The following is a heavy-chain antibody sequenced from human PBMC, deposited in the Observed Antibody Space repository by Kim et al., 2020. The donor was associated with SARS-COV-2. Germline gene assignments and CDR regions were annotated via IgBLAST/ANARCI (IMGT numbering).Heavy chain of an antibody. D-gene: IGHD6-13*01. J-gene: IGHJ5*02. CDR2: T. CDR3: ARALVGAAGP. Sequence: TYDADSVKGTFTISRDNSKNTRYLQMNGLRAEDTAVYYCARALVGAAGPWGQGTLVTVSS. V-gene: IGHV3-66*01.